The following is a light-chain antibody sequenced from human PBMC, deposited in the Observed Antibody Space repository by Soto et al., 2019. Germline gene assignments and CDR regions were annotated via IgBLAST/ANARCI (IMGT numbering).Light chain of an antibody. J-gene: IGKJ1*01. CDR3: QKDNNYLT. CDR1: QSISSW. Sequence: DIQMTQSPSTLSASVGDRVTITCRASQSISSWLAWYQQKPGKAPKLLIYDAYSLESGVPSRFSGKGSGKEFTLTISSLQPDYFSTYYFQKDNNYLTFGQGTKVEIK. V-gene: IGKV1-5*01. CDR2: DAY.